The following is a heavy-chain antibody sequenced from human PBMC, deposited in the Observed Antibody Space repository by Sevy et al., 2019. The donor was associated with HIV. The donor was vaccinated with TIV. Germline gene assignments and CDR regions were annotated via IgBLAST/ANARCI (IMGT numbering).Heavy chain of an antibody. CDR2: ISWNSVKI. CDR3: ATGAYYARTGFFNARHYFDF. J-gene: IGHJ4*02. V-gene: IGHV3-9*01. CDR1: GFTFADYA. Sequence: GGYLRLSCAVSGFTFADYAMHWVRQAPGKGLEWVSGISWNSVKIGYVDSVKGRLTISRDTAENTRYLQMNSLRPEDTAMYYCATGAYYARTGFFNARHYFDFWGQGTQVTVSS. D-gene: IGHD3-22*01.